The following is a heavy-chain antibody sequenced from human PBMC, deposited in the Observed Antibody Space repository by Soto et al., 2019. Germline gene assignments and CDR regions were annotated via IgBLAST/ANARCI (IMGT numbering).Heavy chain of an antibody. V-gene: IGHV1-18*01. CDR3: ARVPRSGWYTVGWYNWFDP. D-gene: IGHD6-19*01. Sequence: ASVQVSCKASGYTFTSYGISWVRQAPGQGLEWMGWISAYNGNTNYAQKLQGRVTMTTDTSTSTAYMELRSLRSDDTAVYYCARVPRSGWYTVGWYNWFDPWGQGTLVTVSS. CDR2: ISAYNGNT. CDR1: GYTFTSYG. J-gene: IGHJ5*02.